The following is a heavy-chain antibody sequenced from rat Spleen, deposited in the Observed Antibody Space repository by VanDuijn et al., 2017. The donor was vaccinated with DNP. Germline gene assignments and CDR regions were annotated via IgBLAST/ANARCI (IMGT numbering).Heavy chain of an antibody. D-gene: IGHD1-1*01. CDR3: ARPGYYSTFFDY. Sequence: EVQLVETGGGLVQPGRSLKLSCVASGFTFSSYWMYWIRQAPGKGLEWVATIIYDVSSTYYRDSVRGRFTISRDKSKNTQYLQMDSLRSEETATYYCARPGYYSTFFDYWGQGVMVTVSS. V-gene: IGHV5-58*01. J-gene: IGHJ2*01. CDR2: IIYDVSST. CDR1: GFTFSSYW.